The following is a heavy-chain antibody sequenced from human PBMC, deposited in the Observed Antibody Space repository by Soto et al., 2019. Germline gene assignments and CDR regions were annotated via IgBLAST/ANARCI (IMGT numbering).Heavy chain of an antibody. V-gene: IGHV3-74*01. CDR2: INSDGSST. J-gene: IGHJ4*02. Sequence: TGGSLRLSCAASGFTFSSSWMHWVRQPPGKGLVWVSRINSDGSSTTYADSVKGRFTISRDNAKNTLYMQLSSLRAEDTAVYYCARGSGYLDYWGQGALVTVSS. CDR1: GFTFSSSW. CDR3: ARGSGYLDY. D-gene: IGHD3-16*02.